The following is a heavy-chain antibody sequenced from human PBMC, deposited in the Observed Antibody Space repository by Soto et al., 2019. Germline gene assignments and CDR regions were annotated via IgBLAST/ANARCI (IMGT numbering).Heavy chain of an antibody. J-gene: IGHJ3*02. Sequence: GESLKISCKGSGYSFTSYWIGWVRQMAGKGLEWMGIIYPGDSDTRYSPSFQGQVTISADKSISTAYLQWSSLKASDTAMYYCARRGGYYYDSSGRLDIWGQATIVSVS. D-gene: IGHD3-22*01. V-gene: IGHV5-51*01. CDR2: IYPGDSDT. CDR1: GYSFTSYW. CDR3: ARRGGYYYDSSGRLDI.